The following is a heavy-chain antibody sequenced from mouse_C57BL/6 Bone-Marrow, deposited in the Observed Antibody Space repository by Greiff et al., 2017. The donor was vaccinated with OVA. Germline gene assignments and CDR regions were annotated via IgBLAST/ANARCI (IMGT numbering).Heavy chain of an antibody. D-gene: IGHD1-1*01. CDR2: IRNKANNHAT. V-gene: IGHV6-6*01. CDR3: TEYGRSIRGYAY. CDR1: GFTFSDAW. J-gene: IGHJ3*01. Sequence: EVQLQESGGGLVQPGGSMKLSCAASGFTFSDAWMDWVRQSPEKGLEWVAEIRNKANNHATYYAESVKGRFTISRDDSKSRFYRKMNSLIAEDTGIYYCTEYGRSIRGYAYWGKGTLVTVA.